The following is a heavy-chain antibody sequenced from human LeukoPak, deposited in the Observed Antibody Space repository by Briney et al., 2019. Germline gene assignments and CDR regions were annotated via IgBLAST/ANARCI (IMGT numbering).Heavy chain of an antibody. D-gene: IGHD3-22*01. CDR3: YIPYYDTSAYKGY. Sequence: PGGSLRLSCAASGFTFSSYAMTWVRQAPGKGLEWVSAISGSGGTYYADSVKGRFTISRDNSKNTLYLQMNSLRAEDTAVYYCYIPYYDTSAYKGYWGQGTLVTVSS. CDR2: ISGSGGT. J-gene: IGHJ4*02. CDR1: GFTFSSYA. V-gene: IGHV3-23*01.